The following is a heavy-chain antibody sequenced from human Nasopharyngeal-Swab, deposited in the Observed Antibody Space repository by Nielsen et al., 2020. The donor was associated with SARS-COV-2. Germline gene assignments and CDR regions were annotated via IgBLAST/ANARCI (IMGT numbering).Heavy chain of an antibody. V-gene: IGHV4-39*01. CDR2: IYYSGST. CDR3: ARGGRDGMDV. CDR1: GGSISSSSYY. Sequence: GSLRLSCTVSGGSISSSSYYWGWIRQPPGKGLEWIGSIYYSGSTYYNPSLKSRVTISVDTSKNQFSLKLSSVTAADTAVYYCARGGRDGMDVWGQGTTVTVSS. D-gene: IGHD3-16*01. J-gene: IGHJ6*02.